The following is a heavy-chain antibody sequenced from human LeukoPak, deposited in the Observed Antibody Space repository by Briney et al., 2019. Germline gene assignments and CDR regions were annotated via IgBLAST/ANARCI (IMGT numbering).Heavy chain of an antibody. CDR3: ARANGYYYDSSGYYYFDY. Sequence: ASVKVSCKASGYTFTGYYMHWVRQAPGQGLEWMGWINPNSGGTNYAQKFQGRVTMTRETSISTAYMELSRLRSDDTAVYYCARANGYYYDSSGYYYFDYWGQGTLVTVSS. J-gene: IGHJ4*02. CDR2: INPNSGGT. V-gene: IGHV1-2*02. D-gene: IGHD3-22*01. CDR1: GYTFTGYY.